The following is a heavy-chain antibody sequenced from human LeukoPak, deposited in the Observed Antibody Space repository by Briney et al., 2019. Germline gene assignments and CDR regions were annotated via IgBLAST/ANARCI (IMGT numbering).Heavy chain of an antibody. Sequence: ASVKVSCKASGYTFTSYAMHWVRQAPGQRLEWMGWINAGNGNTKYSQKFQGRVTITRDTSASTAYMELSSLRSEDTAVYYCASPYDFWSGYPHYYGMDVWGQGTTVTVSS. CDR2: INAGNGNT. CDR1: GYTFTSYA. V-gene: IGHV1-3*01. J-gene: IGHJ6*02. D-gene: IGHD3-3*01. CDR3: ASPYDFWSGYPHYYGMDV.